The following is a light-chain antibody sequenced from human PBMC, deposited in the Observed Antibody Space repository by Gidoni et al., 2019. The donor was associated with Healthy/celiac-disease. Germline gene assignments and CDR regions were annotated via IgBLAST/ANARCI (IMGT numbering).Light chain of an antibody. Sequence: DIQMTLSPSTLSASVGDRVTITCRASQSISSWLAWYKQKPGKAPKLLIYKASSLESGVPSRFSGSGSGTEFTLTISSLQPDDFATYYCQQYNSYSQTFGQGTKVEIK. CDR2: KAS. CDR3: QQYNSYSQT. CDR1: QSISSW. V-gene: IGKV1-5*03. J-gene: IGKJ1*01.